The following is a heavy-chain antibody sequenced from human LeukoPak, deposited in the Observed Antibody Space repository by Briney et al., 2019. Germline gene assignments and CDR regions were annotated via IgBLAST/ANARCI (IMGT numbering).Heavy chain of an antibody. V-gene: IGHV4-61*02. CDR2: IYSGST. CDR1: GGSISSDSDY. D-gene: IGHD1-1*01. J-gene: IGHJ4*02. Sequence: SQTLSLTCTVSGGSISSDSDYWSWIRQPTGKGLEWIGRIYSGSTDYNPSLRSRLTISVDTSKNQFSLKLSSVTAADTAVYYCARGRVSGTTLYFGYWGQGTLFTVSS. CDR3: ARGRVSGTTLYFGY.